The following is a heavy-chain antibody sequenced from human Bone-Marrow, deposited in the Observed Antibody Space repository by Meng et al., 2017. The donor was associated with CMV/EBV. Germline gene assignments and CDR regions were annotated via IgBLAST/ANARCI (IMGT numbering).Heavy chain of an antibody. CDR1: GFSLSTSGVG. CDR2: IYWNDDK. D-gene: IGHD3-10*01. V-gene: IGHV2-5*01. CDR3: APRNSRGVLIRRGFAY. Sequence: SGPTLVKPTQTLTLTCTFSGFSLSTSGVGVGWIRQPPGKALEWLALIYWNDDKRYSPSLKSRLTITKDTTKNQVVLTMTNMDPVDTATYYCAPRNSRGVLIRRGFAYWSHGKLVTFSS. J-gene: IGHJ4*01.